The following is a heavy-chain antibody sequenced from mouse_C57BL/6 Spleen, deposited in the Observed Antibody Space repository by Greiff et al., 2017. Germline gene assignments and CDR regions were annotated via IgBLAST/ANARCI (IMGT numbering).Heavy chain of an antibody. J-gene: IGHJ4*01. D-gene: IGHD2-13*01. CDR2: ISSGGDYI. CDR3: TRDGDVYAMDY. CDR1: GFTFSSYA. V-gene: IGHV5-9-1*02. Sequence: EVKVVESGEGLVKPGGSLKLSCAASGFTFSSYAMSWVRQTPEKRLEWVAYISSGGDYIYYADTVKGRFTISRDNARNTLYLQMSSLKSEDTAMYYCTRDGDVYAMDYWGQGTSVTVSS.